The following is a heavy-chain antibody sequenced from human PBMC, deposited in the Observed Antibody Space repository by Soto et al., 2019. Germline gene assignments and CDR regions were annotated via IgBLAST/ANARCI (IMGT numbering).Heavy chain of an antibody. V-gene: IGHV4-59*01. CDR1: GGSISSFY. Sequence: QVQLQESGPGLVKPSETLSLTCSVSGGSISSFYWSWIRQPPGKGLEWIGLIYKCGITNYKPSITSRATISVDISKDQFSLKLRSVTAADTAVYYCARAPAYCGGDCFYFDYWGQGTLVTVSS. CDR3: ARAPAYCGGDCFYFDY. J-gene: IGHJ4*02. D-gene: IGHD2-21*02. CDR2: IYKCGIT.